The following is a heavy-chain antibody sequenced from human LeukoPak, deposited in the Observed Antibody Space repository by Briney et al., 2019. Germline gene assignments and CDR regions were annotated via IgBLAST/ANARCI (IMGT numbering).Heavy chain of an antibody. Sequence: GGSLRLSCAASGLILSSYGIHWVRQAPGKGLEWVAVIWYDGTNIYYGDSVKGRFSIPRDNSKNTVYLQIDSLRAEDTAVYYCARDAGGAFGNYVNYFDYWGQGTLVTVSS. CDR2: IWYDGTNI. J-gene: IGHJ4*02. V-gene: IGHV3-33*01. CDR1: GLILSSYG. D-gene: IGHD4-11*01. CDR3: ARDAGGAFGNYVNYFDY.